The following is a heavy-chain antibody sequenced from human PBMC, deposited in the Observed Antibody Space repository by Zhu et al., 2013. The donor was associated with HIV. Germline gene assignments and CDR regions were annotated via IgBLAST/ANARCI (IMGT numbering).Heavy chain of an antibody. CDR2: IYTGDSDA. D-gene: IGHD3-16*01. Sequence: EVQVVQSGAEVKKPGESLKISCQASGDRSNGYWIAWVRQTPEKGLEWMGIIYTGDSDATYSPSFRGQVTMSADGSTRTAYVQWSRLKASDSGMYLCARLAGAFYDDVGDKWFDPWGQGTLVIVSS. V-gene: IGHV5-51*01. CDR1: GDRSNGYW. J-gene: IGHJ5*02. CDR3: ARLAGAFYDDVGDKWFDP.